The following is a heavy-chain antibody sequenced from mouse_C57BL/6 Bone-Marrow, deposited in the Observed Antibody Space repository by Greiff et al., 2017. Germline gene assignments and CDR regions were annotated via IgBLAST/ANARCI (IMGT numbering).Heavy chain of an antibody. Sequence: EVKLMESGGGLVKPGGSLKLSCAVSGFTFSSYTMSWVRQTPEKRLQRVAAISGGGGNTYSPDRVKGRFTISRDNDKNILYLQMSSLRSDDTSLYYCSRQVTTVLATKYFDVWGTGTTVTVSS. V-gene: IGHV5-9*01. CDR2: ISGGGGNT. CDR1: GFTFSSYT. J-gene: IGHJ1*03. D-gene: IGHD1-1*01. CDR3: SRQVTTVLATKYFDV.